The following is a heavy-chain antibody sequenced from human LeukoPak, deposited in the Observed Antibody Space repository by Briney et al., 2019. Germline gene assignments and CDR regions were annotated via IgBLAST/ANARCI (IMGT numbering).Heavy chain of an antibody. CDR3: ARGGGAAGGWFDP. CDR1: GYTFINYA. Sequence: ASVNVSYKASGYTFINYAITWVRQAPGQGLEWMGWISAYNGDRNFAQKLQGRVTMTTDRSTDTAYMELRSLRGDDTAVYYCARGGGAAGGWFDPWGQGTPVTVSS. J-gene: IGHJ5*02. CDR2: ISAYNGDR. D-gene: IGHD3-10*01. V-gene: IGHV1-18*01.